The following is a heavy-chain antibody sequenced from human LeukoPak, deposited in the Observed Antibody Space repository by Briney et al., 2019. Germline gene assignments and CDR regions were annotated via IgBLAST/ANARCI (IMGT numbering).Heavy chain of an antibody. V-gene: IGHV1-69*05. CDR3: ELYGSGSYYSPSRDY. Sequence: SVTVSCKASGGTFSSYAISWVRQAPGQGLEWMGGIIPIFGTANYAQKFQGRVTITTDESTSTAYMELSSLRSEDTAVYYCELYGSGSYYSPSRDYWGQGTLVTVSS. CDR2: IIPIFGTA. D-gene: IGHD3-10*01. CDR1: GGTFSSYA. J-gene: IGHJ4*02.